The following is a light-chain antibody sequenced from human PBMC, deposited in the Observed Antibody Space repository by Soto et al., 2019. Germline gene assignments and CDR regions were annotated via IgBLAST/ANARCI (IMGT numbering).Light chain of an antibody. V-gene: IGKV1-39*01. Sequence: DIQMTQSPSSLSASVGDRVTITCRANQSISSYLNWYKQKPGKAHKHLIYAASSMQSGVKSRYSGSGSGTDFTLTIIILQPEDFATYYCQQSYSTPPTFGQGTKVDIK. CDR1: QSISSY. CDR2: AAS. J-gene: IGKJ1*01. CDR3: QQSYSTPPT.